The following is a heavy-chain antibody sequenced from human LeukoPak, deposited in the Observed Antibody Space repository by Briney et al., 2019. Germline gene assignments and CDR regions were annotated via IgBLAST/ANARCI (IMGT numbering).Heavy chain of an antibody. J-gene: IGHJ6*02. V-gene: IGHV3-30-3*01. CDR2: ISYDGSNK. Sequence: GGSLRLSCAASGFTFSSYAMHWVRQAPGKGLEWVAVISYDGSNKYYADSVKGRFTISRDNSKNTLYLRMNSLRAEDTAVYYCARSHGPDYYYGMDVWGQGTTVTVSS. D-gene: IGHD4-17*01. CDR3: ARSHGPDYYYGMDV. CDR1: GFTFSSYA.